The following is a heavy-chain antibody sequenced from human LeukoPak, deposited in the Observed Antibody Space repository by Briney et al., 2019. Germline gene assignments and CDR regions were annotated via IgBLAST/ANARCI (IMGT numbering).Heavy chain of an antibody. CDR1: GFTFSSYS. CDR3: AKDLLWFGELSPYYFDY. CDR2: IGSSGAGT. J-gene: IGHJ4*02. Sequence: GGSLRLSCAASGFTFSSYSMNWVRQAPGKGLEWVSGIGSSGAGTYYADSVKGRFTISRDNSKNTLYLQMNSLRAEDTAVYYCAKDLLWFGELSPYYFDYWGQGTLVTVSS. D-gene: IGHD3-10*01. V-gene: IGHV3-23*01.